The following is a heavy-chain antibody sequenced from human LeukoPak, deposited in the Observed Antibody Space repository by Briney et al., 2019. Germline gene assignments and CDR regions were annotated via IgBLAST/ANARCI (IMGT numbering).Heavy chain of an antibody. CDR3: AREALSGVYHFDN. D-gene: IGHD3-10*01. CDR2: ISTSGSTI. J-gene: IGHJ4*02. CDR1: GFTFSDYY. Sequence: GSLRLSCAASGFTFSDYYMSWIRQAPGKGLEWLSYISTSGSTIYYADSVKGRFTISRDNAKNSLYLQMNSLRAEDTAVYYCAREALSGVYHFDNWGQGTLVTVSS. V-gene: IGHV3-11*01.